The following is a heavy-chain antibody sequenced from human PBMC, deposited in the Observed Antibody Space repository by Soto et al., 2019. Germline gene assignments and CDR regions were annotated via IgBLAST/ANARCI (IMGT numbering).Heavy chain of an antibody. D-gene: IGHD3-3*01. CDR3: AKGVYDFWSGYPNWFDP. CDR1: GFTFSSYA. CDR2: ISGSGGST. V-gene: IGHV3-23*01. J-gene: IGHJ5*02. Sequence: EVQLLESGGGLVQPGGSLRLSCAASGFTFSSYAMSWVRQAPGKGLEWVSAISGSGGSTYYADSVKGRFTISRDNSKNTLYLQMNSLRAEDTAVYYCAKGVYDFWSGYPNWFDPWGQGTLVTVSS.